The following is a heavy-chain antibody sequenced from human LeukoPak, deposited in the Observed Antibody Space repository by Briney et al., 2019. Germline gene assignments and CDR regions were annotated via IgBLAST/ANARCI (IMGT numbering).Heavy chain of an antibody. D-gene: IGHD4-17*01. CDR3: ARDMTTVTTGFDY. CDR1: GFIFSSYS. CDR2: INSDGSST. J-gene: IGHJ4*02. Sequence: GGSLRLSCAASGFIFSSYSMHWVRQAPGKGLVWVSRINSDGSSTSYADSVKGRFTISRDNAKNTLYLQMNSLGAEDTAVYYCARDMTTVTTGFDYWGQGTLVTVSS. V-gene: IGHV3-74*01.